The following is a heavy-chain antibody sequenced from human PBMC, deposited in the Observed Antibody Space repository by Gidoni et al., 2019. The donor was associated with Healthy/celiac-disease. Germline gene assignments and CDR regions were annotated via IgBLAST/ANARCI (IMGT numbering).Heavy chain of an antibody. D-gene: IGHD3-10*01. Sequence: QVQLQQWGAGLLKPSETLSLTCDVYGGSFSGSYWSWIRQTPGKGLEWIGEINHSGRTNYNPSLKSRVTISVDTSKNQFSLKLSSVTAADTAVYYCARGGKYYYGSGSGNWFDPWGQGTLVTVSS. CDR2: INHSGRT. CDR1: GGSFSGSY. V-gene: IGHV4-34*01. J-gene: IGHJ5*02. CDR3: ARGGKYYYGSGSGNWFDP.